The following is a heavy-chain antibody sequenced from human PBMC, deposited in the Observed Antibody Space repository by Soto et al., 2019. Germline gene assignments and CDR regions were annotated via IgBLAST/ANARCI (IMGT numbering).Heavy chain of an antibody. CDR3: ARTSGRSDY. D-gene: IGHD1-26*01. J-gene: IGHJ4*02. Sequence: QVQLVESGGGVVQPGRSLRLSCAASGFTFSSYAMHWVRQAPGKGLEWVAVISYDGSNKYYADSVKGRFTISRDNSKNTLYLQMNSLRAEDTAVYYCARTSGRSDYWVQGTLVTVSS. CDR1: GFTFSSYA. CDR2: ISYDGSNK. V-gene: IGHV3-30-3*01.